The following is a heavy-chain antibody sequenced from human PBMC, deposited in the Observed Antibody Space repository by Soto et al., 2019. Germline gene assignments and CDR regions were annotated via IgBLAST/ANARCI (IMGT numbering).Heavy chain of an antibody. D-gene: IGHD3-9*01. CDR1: GFNFKSYE. V-gene: IGHV3-48*03. CDR3: ARRATIYYDALTGYEEAGMDV. CDR2: ISVSGRTI. Sequence: VELVESGGDLVQPGGSLTLACAASGFNFKSYEMNWVRQAPGKGLERISYISVSGRTIYYADSVKGRVNISRDNAKNLVFLQMNSLRAEDTAIYYCARRATIYYDALTGYEEAGMDVWGQGTKVTVSS. J-gene: IGHJ6*02.